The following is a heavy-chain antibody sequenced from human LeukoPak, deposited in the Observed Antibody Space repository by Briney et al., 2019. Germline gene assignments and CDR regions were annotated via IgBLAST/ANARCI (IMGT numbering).Heavy chain of an antibody. V-gene: IGHV1-8*01. J-gene: IGHJ4*02. Sequence: ASVKVSCKASGYTFTSYDINWVRPATGQGLEWMGWMNPNSGNTGYTQKFQGRVTMTRNTSISTAYMELSSLRSEDTAVYYCARGTLYCSSTSCYYYFDYWGQGTLVTVSS. CDR3: ARGTLYCSSTSCYYYFDY. CDR2: MNPNSGNT. D-gene: IGHD2-2*01. CDR1: GYTFTSYD.